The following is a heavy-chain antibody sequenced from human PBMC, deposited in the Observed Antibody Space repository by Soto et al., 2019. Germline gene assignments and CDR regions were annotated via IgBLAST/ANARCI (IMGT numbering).Heavy chain of an antibody. Sequence: GGSLRLSCGASGVTFSSYDMHWVRQATGKGLEWVSAIGTAGDTYYPGSVKGRFTISRDNSKNTLYLQMNSLRAEDTAVYYCAGSSGWYGGNYFDYWGQGTLVTVSS. CDR2: IGTAGDT. J-gene: IGHJ4*02. CDR1: GVTFSSYD. D-gene: IGHD6-19*01. V-gene: IGHV3-13*01. CDR3: AGSSGWYGGNYFDY.